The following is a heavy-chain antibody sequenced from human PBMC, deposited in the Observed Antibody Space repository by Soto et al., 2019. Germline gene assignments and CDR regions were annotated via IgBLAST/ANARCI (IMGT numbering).Heavy chain of an antibody. CDR3: AREIPSRGAGWFDP. CDR1: GSTFSSYS. D-gene: IGHD3-10*01. V-gene: IGHV3-48*02. J-gene: IGHJ5*02. CDR2: ISSSSSTI. Sequence: EVQLVESGGGLVQPGGSLRLSCAASGSTFSSYSMNWVRQAPGKGLEWVSYISSSSSTIYYADSVKGRFTISRDNAKNSLYLQMNSLRDEDTAVYYCAREIPSRGAGWFDPWGQGTLVTVSS.